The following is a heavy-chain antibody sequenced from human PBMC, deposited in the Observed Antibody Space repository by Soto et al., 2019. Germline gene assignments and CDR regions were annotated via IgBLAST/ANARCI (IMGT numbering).Heavy chain of an antibody. J-gene: IGHJ6*02. D-gene: IGHD5-12*01. CDR1: GGSISSGGYY. CDR2: IYYSGST. Sequence: SETLSLTCTVSGGSISSGGYYWSWIRQHPGKGLEWIGYIYYSGSTYYNPSLKSRVTISVDTSKNQFSLKLSSVTAADTAVYYCARDSGYENYYYYYGMDVWGQGTTVTVS. CDR3: ARDSGYENYYYYYGMDV. V-gene: IGHV4-31*03.